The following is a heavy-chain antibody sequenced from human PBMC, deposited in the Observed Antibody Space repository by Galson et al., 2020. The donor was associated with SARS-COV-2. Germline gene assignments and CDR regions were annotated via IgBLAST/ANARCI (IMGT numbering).Heavy chain of an antibody. Sequence: ASVKVSCKASGYTFTGYYMHWVRQAPGQGLEWMGRINPNSGGTNYAQKFQGRVTMTRDTSISTAYMELSRLRSDDTAAYYCATERGNSVSAFDYWGQGTLVTVSS. CDR3: ATERGNSVSAFDY. CDR1: GYTFTGYY. J-gene: IGHJ4*02. D-gene: IGHD4-4*01. CDR2: INPNSGGT. V-gene: IGHV1-2*06.